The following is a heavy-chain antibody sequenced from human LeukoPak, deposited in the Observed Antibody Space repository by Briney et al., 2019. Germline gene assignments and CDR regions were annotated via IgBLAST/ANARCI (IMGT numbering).Heavy chain of an antibody. CDR3: ARGRSNYYGMDV. CDR2: INHSGST. J-gene: IGHJ6*02. V-gene: IGHV4-34*01. CDR1: GGSFSGYY. Sequence: SETLSLTCAVYGGSFSGYYWSWIRQPPGKGLEWIGEINHSGSTNYNPSLKSRVTISVDTSKNQFSLKVSSVTAADTAVYYCARGRSNYYGMDVWGQGTTVTVSS. D-gene: IGHD1-26*01.